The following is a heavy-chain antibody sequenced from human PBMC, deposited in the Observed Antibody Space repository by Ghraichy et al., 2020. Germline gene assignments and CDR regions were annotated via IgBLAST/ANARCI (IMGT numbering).Heavy chain of an antibody. J-gene: IGHJ4*02. Sequence: ASVKVSCKASGYTFTGYYMHWVRQAPGQGLEWMGWINPNSGGTNYAQKFQGWVTMTRDTSISTAYMELSRLRSDDTAVYYCARGYSIAAAGPNIFYFDYWGQGTLVTVSS. V-gene: IGHV1-2*04. D-gene: IGHD6-13*01. CDR1: GYTFTGYY. CDR3: ARGYSIAAAGPNIFYFDY. CDR2: INPNSGGT.